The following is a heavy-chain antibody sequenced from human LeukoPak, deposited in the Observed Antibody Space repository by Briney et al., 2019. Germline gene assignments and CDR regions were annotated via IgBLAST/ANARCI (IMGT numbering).Heavy chain of an antibody. J-gene: IGHJ4*02. Sequence: SETLSLTCTVSGGSISTCYWSWLRQPPGKGLEWIGFIYYTGSTNYNPSLKSRVTISVDTSKNQFSLKLSSVTAADTAVYYCASHGYSSSWPAFDYWGQGTLVTVSS. CDR2: IYYTGST. D-gene: IGHD6-13*01. CDR1: GGSISTCY. CDR3: ASHGYSSSWPAFDY. V-gene: IGHV4-59*01.